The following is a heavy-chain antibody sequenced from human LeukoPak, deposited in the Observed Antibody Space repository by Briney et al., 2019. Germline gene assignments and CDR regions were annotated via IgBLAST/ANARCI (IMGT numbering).Heavy chain of an antibody. CDR3: AKDTSYSSGWYRIDY. CDR1: GFTFSSYG. Sequence: GGSLRLSCAASGFTFSSYGMHWVRQAPGKGLEWVAFIRYDGSNKYYADSVKGRFTISRDNSKNTLYLQMNSLRAEDTAVYYCAKDTSYSSGWYRIDYWGQGTLVTVSS. CDR2: IRYDGSNK. V-gene: IGHV3-30*02. J-gene: IGHJ4*02. D-gene: IGHD6-19*01.